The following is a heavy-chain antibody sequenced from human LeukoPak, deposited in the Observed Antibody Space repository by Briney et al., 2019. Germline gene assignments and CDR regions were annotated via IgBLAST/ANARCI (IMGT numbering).Heavy chain of an antibody. D-gene: IGHD7-27*01. V-gene: IGHV4-59*01. Sequence: PSETLSLTCAVYGGSFSGYYWSWIRQPPGKGLEWIGYIYYSGSTNYNPSLKSRVTISVDTSKNQFSLKRGSVTAADTAVYYCARGIRLGREDSYYYYYMDVWGKGTTVTVSS. CDR2: IYYSGST. J-gene: IGHJ6*03. CDR3: ARGIRLGREDSYYYYYMDV. CDR1: GGSFSGYY.